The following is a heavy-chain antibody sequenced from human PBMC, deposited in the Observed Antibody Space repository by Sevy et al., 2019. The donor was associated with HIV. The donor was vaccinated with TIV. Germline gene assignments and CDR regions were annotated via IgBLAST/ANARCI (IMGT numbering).Heavy chain of an antibody. V-gene: IGHV1-24*01. CDR1: GYTLNEFA. J-gene: IGHJ4*02. D-gene: IGHD3-22*01. CDR3: AITRKYYSVNSGYFDY. Sequence: ASVKVSCKISGYTLNEFAMHWVRQAPGKGLQWMGTFDPEDGETIYAQKFQGRFAMTEDPSTDTAYIERSSLRSEDTAVYYSAITRKYYSVNSGYFDYWGQETLVTVSS. CDR2: FDPEDGET.